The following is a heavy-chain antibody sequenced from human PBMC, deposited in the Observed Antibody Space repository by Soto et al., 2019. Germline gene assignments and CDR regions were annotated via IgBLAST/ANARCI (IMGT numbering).Heavy chain of an antibody. V-gene: IGHV4-59*08. CDR1: GVSISSYY. D-gene: IGHD5-12*01. CDR3: ARHFRDGYNALGS. Sequence: PSETLSLTCTVTGVSISSYYWSWIRQPPGKGLEWIGYIYYSGSIKYNSSLKSRVTISADTSKNQFSLNLSSVTAADTAVYYCARHFRDGYNALGSWGQGTLVTVSS. J-gene: IGHJ5*02. CDR2: IYYSGSI.